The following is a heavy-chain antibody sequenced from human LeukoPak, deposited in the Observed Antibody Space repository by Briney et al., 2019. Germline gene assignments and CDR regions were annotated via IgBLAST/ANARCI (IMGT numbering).Heavy chain of an antibody. D-gene: IGHD3-22*01. V-gene: IGHV1-46*01. CDR1: GYTFTSHS. CDR2: INPTSGDT. Sequence: ASVKVSCKASGYTFTSHSMHWVRQAPGQGLEWMGIINPTSGDTTYSQNFQGRVTMTRDTSTSTVYMELSSLRSDDTALYYCARGAYYDSSCALQHWGQGTLVTVSS. J-gene: IGHJ1*01. CDR3: ARGAYYDSSCALQH.